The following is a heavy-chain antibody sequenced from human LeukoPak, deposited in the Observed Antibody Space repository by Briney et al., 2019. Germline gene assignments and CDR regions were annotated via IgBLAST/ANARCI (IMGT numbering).Heavy chain of an antibody. CDR3: AGDGRYSYGHDAFDI. J-gene: IGHJ3*02. CDR1: GFTVSSNY. D-gene: IGHD5-18*01. V-gene: IGHV3-53*01. CDR2: IYSGGST. Sequence: GGSLRLSCAASGFTVSSNYMSWVRQAPGKGLEWVSVIYSGGSTYYADSVKGRFTISRDNSKNTLYLQMNSLRAEDTAVYYCAGDGRYSYGHDAFDIWGQGTMVTVSS.